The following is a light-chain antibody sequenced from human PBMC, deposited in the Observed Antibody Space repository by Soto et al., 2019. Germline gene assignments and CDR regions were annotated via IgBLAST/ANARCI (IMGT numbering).Light chain of an antibody. CDR1: QSVSNNY. CDR2: GAS. Sequence: EMVLTQSRGTLSLSPGESATLSCLASQSVSNNYLAWYQQKPGQAPRLLIYGASNRATGIPDRFSGSGSGTDFTLTISRLEPEDSAVYYCQQRHMWPITFGQGTRLEIK. J-gene: IGKJ5*01. CDR3: QQRHMWPIT. V-gene: IGKV3D-20*02.